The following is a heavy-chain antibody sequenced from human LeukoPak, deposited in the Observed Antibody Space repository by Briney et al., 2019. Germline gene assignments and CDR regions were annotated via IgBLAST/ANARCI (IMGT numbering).Heavy chain of an antibody. D-gene: IGHD5-24*01. V-gene: IGHV3-7*03. CDR1: GFTFSSYW. CDR2: RKRDGSEK. CDR3: ARDRGAYAREY. Sequence: GGSLRLSCAASGFTFSSYWMSWVRQAPGKGLEWVANRKRDGSEKYYVDSVKGRFTISRDNAQNSLYLQMNSLRVEDTAVYYCARDRGAYAREYWGQGTLVTVSS. J-gene: IGHJ4*02.